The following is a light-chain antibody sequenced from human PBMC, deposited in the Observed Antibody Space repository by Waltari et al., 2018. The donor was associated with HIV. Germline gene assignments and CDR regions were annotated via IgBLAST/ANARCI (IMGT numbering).Light chain of an antibody. CDR2: AAF. V-gene: IGKV1-39*01. CDR3: QQSYNSPIT. J-gene: IGKJ5*01. Sequence: DIEMTQSPSSLSASVGDRVTITYRASQRISRYLNWYQQKPGKAPKLLIFAAFDLQSGVPSRFSGSGAGTDFTLTISSLQPEDFATYYCQQSYNSPITFGQGTRLDIK. CDR1: QRISRY.